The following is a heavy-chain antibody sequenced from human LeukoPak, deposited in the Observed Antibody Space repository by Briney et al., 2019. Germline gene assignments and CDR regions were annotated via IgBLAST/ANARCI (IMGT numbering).Heavy chain of an antibody. D-gene: IGHD6-19*01. CDR2: IWYDGSNK. Sequence: GGSLRLSCAASGFTFSSYGMHWVRQAPGKGLEWVAVIWYDGSNKYYADSVKGRFTISRDNSKNTLYLQMNSLRAEDTAVYYCARASIAVAGYGMDVWGQGTTVTVSS. V-gene: IGHV3-33*01. CDR1: GFTFSSYG. CDR3: ARASIAVAGYGMDV. J-gene: IGHJ6*02.